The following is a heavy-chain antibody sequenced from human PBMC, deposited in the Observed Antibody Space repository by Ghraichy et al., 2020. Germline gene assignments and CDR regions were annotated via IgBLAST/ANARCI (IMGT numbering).Heavy chain of an antibody. Sequence: GEALNISCAASGFTFSSYSMNWVRQAPGKGLEWVSSISSSSSYIYYADSVKGRFTISRDNAKNSLYLQMNSLRAEDTAVYYCARDWGGYCSSTSCEEASLYWGQGTLVTVSS. D-gene: IGHD2-2*01. V-gene: IGHV3-21*01. CDR1: GFTFSSYS. J-gene: IGHJ4*02. CDR3: ARDWGGYCSSTSCEEASLY. CDR2: ISSSSSYI.